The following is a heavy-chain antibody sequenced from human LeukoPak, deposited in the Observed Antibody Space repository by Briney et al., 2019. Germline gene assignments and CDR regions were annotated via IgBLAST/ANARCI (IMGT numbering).Heavy chain of an antibody. CDR2: IIPIFGTA. V-gene: IGHV1-69*06. Sequence: SVKVSCKASGGTFSSYAISWVRQAPGQGLEWMGGIIPIFGTANYAQKFQGRVTITADKSTTTAYMEMRSLRSEDTAVYYCAKGRILKGEVAGIGDFDLWGQGTLVTVSS. D-gene: IGHD6-19*01. CDR3: AKGRILKGEVAGIGDFDL. J-gene: IGHJ4*02. CDR1: GGTFSSYA.